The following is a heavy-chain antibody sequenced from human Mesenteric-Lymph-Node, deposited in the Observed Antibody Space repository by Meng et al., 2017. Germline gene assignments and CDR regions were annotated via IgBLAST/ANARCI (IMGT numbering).Heavy chain of an antibody. D-gene: IGHD3-10*01. CDR2: ITIKGDRT. Sequence: GGSLRLSCAASGFSVSFYGIMWVRQAPGKGLEWVSGITIKGDRTFYADSVRGRFTISRDNSKNTGYLDMDSLRAEDAATYYCVRSCYGIDCSTILDFWGQGTLVTVSS. V-gene: IGHV3-23*01. J-gene: IGHJ4*02. CDR1: GFSVSFYG. CDR3: VRSCYGIDCSTILDF.